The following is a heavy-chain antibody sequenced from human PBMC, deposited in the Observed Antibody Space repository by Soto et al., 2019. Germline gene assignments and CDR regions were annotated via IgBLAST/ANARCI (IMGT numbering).Heavy chain of an antibody. J-gene: IGHJ4*02. CDR2: IYYSGST. CDR1: GGSISSSSYY. V-gene: IGHV4-39*01. D-gene: IGHD3-3*01. Sequence: QLQLQESGPGLVKPSETLSLTCTVSGGSISSSSYYWGWIRQPPGKGLEWIGSIYYSGSTYYNPSLKSRVTLSVDTSKNQFSLKLSSVTAADTAVYYCARQPEHFTIFGVVNQYYFDYWGQGTLVTVSS. CDR3: ARQPEHFTIFGVVNQYYFDY.